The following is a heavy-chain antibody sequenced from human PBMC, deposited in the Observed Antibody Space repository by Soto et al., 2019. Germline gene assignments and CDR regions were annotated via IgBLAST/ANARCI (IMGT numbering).Heavy chain of an antibody. CDR3: VRQGIGNLHGLVDV. D-gene: IGHD1-1*01. J-gene: IGHJ6*02. CDR2: VYSTGGT. Sequence: QVQLQQSGPGLVKPSETLSLTCSVSSGPSSSHNWGWIRQPPGRGLEWIGYVYSTGGTSYNPSLKRLVTISADTSTNHISLTLTSVTAADTAVYYCVRQGIGNLHGLVDVWGQGTTVRVSS. CDR1: SGPSSSHN. V-gene: IGHV4-59*08.